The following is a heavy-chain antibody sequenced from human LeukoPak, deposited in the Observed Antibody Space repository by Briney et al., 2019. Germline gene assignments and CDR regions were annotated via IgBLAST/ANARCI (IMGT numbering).Heavy chain of an antibody. CDR1: AGSISSSSHY. CDR2: IYYSGTT. V-gene: IGHV4-39*01. CDR3: VRWQSGSMFHPP. D-gene: IGHD3-10*02. Sequence: PSETLSLTCTVSAGSISSSSHYWGWIRQPPVNGLEWSGSIYYSGTTAYNQSFKSRVTISVDTSKNQSSLKLSSVTAADTAVYYCVRWQSGSMFHPPWGQGTLVTVSS. J-gene: IGHJ5*02.